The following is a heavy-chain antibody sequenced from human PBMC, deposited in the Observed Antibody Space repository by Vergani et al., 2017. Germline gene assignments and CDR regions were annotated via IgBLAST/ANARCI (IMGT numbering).Heavy chain of an antibody. Sequence: QLQLQESDPGLVKPSATLSLTCSVSGASIRSSNYYWGWIRQPPGKGLEWIASIYYSGSTYSNPSLKSRVTISVDTSKNQFSLKLSSVTAADTAVYFCARHSTVEWLVKLGGIDPWGQGILVTVSS. CDR3: ARHSTVEWLVKLGGIDP. J-gene: IGHJ5*02. CDR2: IYYSGST. D-gene: IGHD6-19*01. V-gene: IGHV4-39*01. CDR1: GASIRSSNYY.